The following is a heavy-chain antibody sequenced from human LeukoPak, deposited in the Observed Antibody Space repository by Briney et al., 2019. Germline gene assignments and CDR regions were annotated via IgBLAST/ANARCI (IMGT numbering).Heavy chain of an antibody. J-gene: IGHJ5*02. CDR1: GYSFTSYW. V-gene: IGHV5-10-1*01. CDR3: ARLRYCSGGSCYGPPYNWFAP. CDR2: IDPSDSYT. Sequence: GESLKISCKGSGYSFTSYWISWVRQMPGEGLEGMGRIDPSDSYTNYSPSFQGHVTISADKSISTAYLQWSSLKASDTAMYYCARLRYCSGGSCYGPPYNWFAPWGQGTLVTVSS. D-gene: IGHD2-15*01.